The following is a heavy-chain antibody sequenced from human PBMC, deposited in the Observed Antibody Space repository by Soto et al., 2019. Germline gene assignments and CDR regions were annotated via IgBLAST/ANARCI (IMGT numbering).Heavy chain of an antibody. CDR2: ISDSGSVT. V-gene: IGHV3-11*01. Sequence: QVQLVDSGGGLVKPGGSLRLSCAASGFTFSNYYMTWIRQAPGKGLEWISYISDSGSVTYYADSVQGRFSISRDNAKNSLFLEMHDLRVDDTPVYYCARCLLGVGDPFDIWGQGTMVTVSS. CDR3: ARCLLGVGDPFDI. CDR1: GFTFSNYY. J-gene: IGHJ3*02. D-gene: IGHD2-15*01.